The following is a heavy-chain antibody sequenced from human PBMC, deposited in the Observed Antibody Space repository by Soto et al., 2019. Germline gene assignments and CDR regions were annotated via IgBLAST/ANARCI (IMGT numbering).Heavy chain of an antibody. CDR3: ARGQEGYEGIQDAFDI. CDR2: ISSSGSTI. CDR1: GFTFSDYY. V-gene: IGHV3-11*01. Sequence: GGSLRLSCAASGFTFSDYYMSWIRQAPGKGLEWVSYISSSGSTIYYADSVKGRFTISRDNARNSLYLQMNSLRAEDTAVYYCARGQEGYEGIQDAFDIWGQGTMVTVSS. J-gene: IGHJ3*02. D-gene: IGHD5-12*01.